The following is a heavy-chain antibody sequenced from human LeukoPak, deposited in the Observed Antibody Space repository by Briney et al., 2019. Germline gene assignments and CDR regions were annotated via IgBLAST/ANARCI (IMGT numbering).Heavy chain of an antibody. J-gene: IGHJ4*02. CDR1: GFTFSSYA. CDR2: ISSNGGST. D-gene: IGHD1-26*01. CDR3: ARVGSYDSFDY. V-gene: IGHV3-64*01. Sequence: GGSLRLSCAASGFTFSSYAMHWVRQAPGKGLEYVSAISSNGGSTYYANSVKGRFTISRDNSKNTLYLQMNSLRAEDTAVYYCARVGSYDSFDYWGQGTLVTVSS.